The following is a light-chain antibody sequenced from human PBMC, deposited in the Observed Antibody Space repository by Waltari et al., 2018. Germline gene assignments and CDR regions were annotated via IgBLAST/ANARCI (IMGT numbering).Light chain of an antibody. Sequence: DIQMTQSPSSLSASVGDRVSITCRASQGINIYLAWYQQKPGRVPKLLIDAASTLQSGVPSRFSGSGSGTDFTLTISSLQPDDVATYYCQNYNSAPRTFGQGTKVEIK. CDR1: QGINIY. CDR3: QNYNSAPRT. J-gene: IGKJ1*01. V-gene: IGKV1-27*01. CDR2: AAS.